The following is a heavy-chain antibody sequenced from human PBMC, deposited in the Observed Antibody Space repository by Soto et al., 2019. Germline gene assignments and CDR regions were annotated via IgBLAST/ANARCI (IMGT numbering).Heavy chain of an antibody. Sequence: LRLYGTTARFPCGDYAMRKFREAPGKGLEWVGFIRSKAYGGTTEYAASVKGRFTISRDDSKSIAYLQMNSLKTEDTAVYYCTRDFPYYYDSSGYPGGMDVWGQGT. V-gene: IGHV3-49*03. CDR3: TRDFPYYYDSSGYPGGMDV. J-gene: IGHJ6*02. D-gene: IGHD3-22*01. CDR1: RFPCGDYA. CDR2: IRSKAYGGTT.